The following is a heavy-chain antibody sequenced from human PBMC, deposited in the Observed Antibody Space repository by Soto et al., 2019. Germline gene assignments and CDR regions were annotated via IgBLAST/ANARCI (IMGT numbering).Heavy chain of an antibody. D-gene: IGHD2-2*01. J-gene: IGHJ6*02. CDR2: ISGSGGGT. V-gene: IGHV3-23*01. CDR1: GFTFSSYA. Sequence: GGSLRLSCAASGFTFSSYAMSWDRQAPGKGLEWVSAISGSGGGTYYADSVKGRFTISRDNSKNTLYLQMNSLRAEDTAVYYCANPLGPNSYCSSTSCPAFSMDVWGQGTTVTVSS. CDR3: ANPLGPNSYCSSTSCPAFSMDV.